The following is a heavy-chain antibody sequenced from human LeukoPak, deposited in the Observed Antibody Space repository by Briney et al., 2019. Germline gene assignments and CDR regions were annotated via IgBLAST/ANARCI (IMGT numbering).Heavy chain of an antibody. Sequence: PGGSLRLSCAASGFTFSSYAMRWVRQAPGKGLEWVSVISGSDGSTYYADSVKGRFTISRDNSKNTLYLQMNSLRAEDTAVYYCAKDKKYYDSSGSPYYYYGMDVWGQGTTVTVSS. V-gene: IGHV3-23*01. D-gene: IGHD3-22*01. CDR1: GFTFSSYA. CDR3: AKDKKYYDSSGSPYYYYGMDV. J-gene: IGHJ6*02. CDR2: ISGSDGST.